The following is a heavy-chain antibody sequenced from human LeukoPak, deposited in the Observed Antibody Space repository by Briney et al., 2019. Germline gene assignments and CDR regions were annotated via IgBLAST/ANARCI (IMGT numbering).Heavy chain of an antibody. CDR2: INNVASHI. D-gene: IGHD5/OR15-5a*01. CDR1: GFTFSSSA. V-gene: IGHV3-21*01. Sequence: GGSLRPSCVASGFTFSSSAMNWVRQAPGKGLEWVSSINNVASHIYYAHSVKGRFTISRDNAKNSLYLQMNSLSDEDTAVYYCARDPTQYLRYGHFDYWGQGTLVTVSS. J-gene: IGHJ4*02. CDR3: ARDPTQYLRYGHFDY.